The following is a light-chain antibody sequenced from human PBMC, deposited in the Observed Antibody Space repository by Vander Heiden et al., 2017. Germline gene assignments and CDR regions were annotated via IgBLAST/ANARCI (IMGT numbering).Light chain of an antibody. V-gene: IGKV1-5*03. CDR1: QSITTW. Sequence: DIQMTQVPSTQSASLGDRVTLTCRARQSITTWWAWYQQKPGKAPNLLIYKASTLQGGVASRFSGSGSGREFTLTISSLKPDDFATYYCQHYLNFPRTFGQGT. CDR3: QHYLNFPRT. CDR2: KAS. J-gene: IGKJ1*01.